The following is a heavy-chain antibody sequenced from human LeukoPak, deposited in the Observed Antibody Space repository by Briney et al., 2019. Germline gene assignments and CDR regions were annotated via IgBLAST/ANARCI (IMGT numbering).Heavy chain of an antibody. J-gene: IGHJ5*02. V-gene: IGHV3-11*04. D-gene: IGHD4-17*01. CDR3: AKVGTYGDWNWLDP. CDR2: ISSSGSTI. Sequence: GGSLRLSCAASGFTFSDYYMSWIRQAPGKGLEWVSYISSSGSTIYYADSVKGRFTISRDNSKNTLYPQMNRLRGEDAAVYYCAKVGTYGDWNWLDPWGQGTLVTVSS. CDR1: GFTFSDYY.